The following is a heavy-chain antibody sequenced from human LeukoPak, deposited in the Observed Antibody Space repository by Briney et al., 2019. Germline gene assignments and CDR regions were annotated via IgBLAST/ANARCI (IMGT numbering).Heavy chain of an antibody. CDR2: ISGSGGST. CDR3: AIDDITMVRGAQINWFDP. D-gene: IGHD3-10*01. Sequence: GGSLRLSCAASGFTFSSYAMSWVRQAPGKGLEWVSAISGSGGSTYYADSVKGRFTISRDNSKNTLYLQMNSLRAEDTAVYYCAIDDITMVRGAQINWFDPWGQGTLVTVSS. CDR1: GFTFSSYA. J-gene: IGHJ5*02. V-gene: IGHV3-23*01.